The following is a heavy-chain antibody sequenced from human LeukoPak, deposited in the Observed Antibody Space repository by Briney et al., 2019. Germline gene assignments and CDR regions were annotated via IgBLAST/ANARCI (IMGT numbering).Heavy chain of an antibody. D-gene: IGHD2-2*01. V-gene: IGHV3-21*04. Sequence: GGSLRLSCTASGFTFSTYGMSWVRQAPGKGLEWVSFISGSSRYIYYADSVKGRFTISRDNSKNTVYLQMNRLRAEDTAVYHCAKPSGLGYCSSRNCLLLGFSGMDAWGQGTTVTVSS. CDR1: GFTFSTYG. CDR3: AKPSGLGYCSSRNCLLLGFSGMDA. J-gene: IGHJ6*02. CDR2: ISGSSRYI.